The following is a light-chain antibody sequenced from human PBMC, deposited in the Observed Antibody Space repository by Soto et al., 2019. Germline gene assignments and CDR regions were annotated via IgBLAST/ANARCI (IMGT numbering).Light chain of an antibody. Sequence: QSALTQPRSVSGSPGQSVTISCTGTSSDVGGYEYVSWYQQDQGKAPQLMIYDVNKRPSGVPDHFSGPKSGNTASLTISGLQAEDETDYYCCSYAGSYTWVFGGGTKLTVL. CDR3: CSYAGSYTWV. CDR2: DVN. V-gene: IGLV2-11*01. CDR1: SSDVGGYEY. J-gene: IGLJ3*02.